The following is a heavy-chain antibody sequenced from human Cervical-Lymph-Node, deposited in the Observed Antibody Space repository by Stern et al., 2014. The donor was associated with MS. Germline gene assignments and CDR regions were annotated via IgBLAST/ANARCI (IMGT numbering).Heavy chain of an antibody. J-gene: IGHJ4*02. Sequence: MQLVESGGGVVQPGRSLRLSCVASGFTFKNYAMHWVRQAPGKGLEWVAVTSDDGDKNYYADSVRGRFNVSRNNSKNTLYLQMNSLRPDDTATYYCARSAHSDYWGQGSLVIVSS. V-gene: IGHV3-30-3*01. CDR3: ARSAHSDY. CDR2: TSDDGDKN. CDR1: GFTFKNYA.